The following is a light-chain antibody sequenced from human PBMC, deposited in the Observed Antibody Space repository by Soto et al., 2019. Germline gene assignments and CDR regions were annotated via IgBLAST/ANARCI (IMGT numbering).Light chain of an antibody. CDR3: QQYGTSEII. V-gene: IGKV3-15*01. CDR1: QSVSSN. CDR2: GAS. J-gene: IGKJ5*01. Sequence: EIVMTQSPATLSVSPGERATLSCRASQSVSSNLAWYQQKPGQAPRLLIHGASTRATGTPARFSASGSGTDFTLTISRLEPEDFAVFFCQQYGTSEIIFGQGTRLEI.